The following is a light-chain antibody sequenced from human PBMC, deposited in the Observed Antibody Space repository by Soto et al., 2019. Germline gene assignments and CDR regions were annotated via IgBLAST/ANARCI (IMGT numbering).Light chain of an antibody. CDR3: QSYDISLSGWV. V-gene: IGLV1-40*01. Sequence: QSVLTQPPSVSGAPGQRVTISCTGSSSNIGAGYGVHWYQQLPGTAPKLLIYGNSNRPSGVPDRFSGSKSGTSASLAITGLQAEDEADYYGQSYDISLSGWVFGGGTQLTVL. CDR1: SSNIGAGYG. CDR2: GNS. J-gene: IGLJ3*02.